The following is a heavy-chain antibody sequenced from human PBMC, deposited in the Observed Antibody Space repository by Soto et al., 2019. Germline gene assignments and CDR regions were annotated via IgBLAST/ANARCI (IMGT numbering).Heavy chain of an antibody. CDR2: ISYDGSNK. D-gene: IGHD1-26*01. CDR1: GFTFSSYA. J-gene: IGHJ4*02. Sequence: QAHLVESGGGVVQPGRSLRLSCAASGFTFSSYAMHWVRQAPGKGLEWVAVISYDGSNKYYADSVKGRLTISRDNSRDTLYLQMHSLRADDTAVYYCAKDEGVGATLGLPSGNDYWGQGTLVTVSS. V-gene: IGHV3-30*18. CDR3: AKDEGVGATLGLPSGNDY.